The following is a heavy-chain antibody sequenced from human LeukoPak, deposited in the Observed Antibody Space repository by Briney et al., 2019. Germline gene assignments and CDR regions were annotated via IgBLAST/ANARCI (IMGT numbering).Heavy chain of an antibody. V-gene: IGHV4-30-4*08. D-gene: IGHD1-26*01. J-gene: IGHJ4*02. Sequence: SETLSLTCTVSGGSISSRDYYWSWIRQPPGRGLEWVGYIFYSGSTYYNPSRKSRVTISIDTSKNQFSLKLSSVTAADTAMYYCARVLQVGTTTKFDSWGQGTLVTVSS. CDR2: IFYSGST. CDR1: GGSISSRDYY. CDR3: ARVLQVGTTTKFDS.